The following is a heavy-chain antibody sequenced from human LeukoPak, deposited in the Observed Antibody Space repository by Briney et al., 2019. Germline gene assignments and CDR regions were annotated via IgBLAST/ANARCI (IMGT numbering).Heavy chain of an antibody. CDR2: IYTSGST. V-gene: IGHV4-4*07. CDR3: ARGSGYSYGYPFDY. Sequence: SETLSLTCIVSGGSISNYYWNWLRQPAGKGLEWIGRIYTSGSTNYNPSLKSRVTMSVDTSKNQFSLKLTSVSAADTAVYYCARGSGYSYGYPFDYWGQGTLVTVSS. D-gene: IGHD5-18*01. CDR1: GGSISNYY. J-gene: IGHJ4*02.